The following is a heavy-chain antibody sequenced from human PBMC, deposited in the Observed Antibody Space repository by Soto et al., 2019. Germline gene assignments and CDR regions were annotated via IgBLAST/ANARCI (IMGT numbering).Heavy chain of an antibody. J-gene: IGHJ5*01. V-gene: IGHV3-23*01. CDR3: VKGGWLDF. CDR2: ISDDSSRT. Sequence: EVQLLESGGGLVQPGGSLRLSCAASGFTFNTFEMSWVRQAPGRGLEWVSFISDDSSRTYYADSVKGRFTISRDNSSYTLYLQMNSLTAEYTAVYACVKGGWLDFWGQGTLVTVSS. CDR1: GFTFNTFE. D-gene: IGHD3-16*01.